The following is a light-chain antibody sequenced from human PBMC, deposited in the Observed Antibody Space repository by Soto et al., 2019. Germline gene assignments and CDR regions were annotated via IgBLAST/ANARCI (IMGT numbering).Light chain of an antibody. CDR3: GSWDSSLSAYV. CDR1: SGHNSYI. V-gene: IGLV4-60*03. CDR2: LERSGSY. Sequence: QSVLTQSSSASASLGSSVKLTCTLSSGHNSYIIAWHQQQPGKAPRYLMKLERSGSYNKGSGVPDRFSGSSSGADRYLTISNLQSEDEADYYCGSWDSSLSAYVFGTGTKLTVL. J-gene: IGLJ1*01.